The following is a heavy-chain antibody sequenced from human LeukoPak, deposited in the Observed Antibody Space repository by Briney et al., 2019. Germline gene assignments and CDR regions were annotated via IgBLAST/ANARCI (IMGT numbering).Heavy chain of an antibody. Sequence: GESLKISCKGSGYSFTSYWIAWVRQMPGKGLEWMGIIYPGDSDTRYSPSFQGQVTISADKSITTAYLQWSSLKASDTAMYYCARQGIRIFGVVTGPADAFDIWGQGTMVTVSS. CDR1: GYSFTSYW. J-gene: IGHJ3*02. CDR3: ARQGIRIFGVVTGPADAFDI. D-gene: IGHD3-3*01. CDR2: IYPGDSDT. V-gene: IGHV5-51*01.